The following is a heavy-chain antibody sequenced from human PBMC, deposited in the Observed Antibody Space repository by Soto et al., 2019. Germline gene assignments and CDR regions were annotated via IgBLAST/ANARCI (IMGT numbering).Heavy chain of an antibody. CDR2: ISDSGNT. CDR1: GGSIISRSHH. CDR3: ARRDEIGSYHFDY. V-gene: IGHV4-39*01. Sequence: PSETLSLTCTVSGGSIISRSHHWGWIRQSPGRGLEWIGTISDSGNTYSNSSLRGRVTISVDPAKNQFSLRLTSVTAADTAVYYCARRDEIGSYHFDYWGQGDLVTVSS. J-gene: IGHJ4*02. D-gene: IGHD3-10*01.